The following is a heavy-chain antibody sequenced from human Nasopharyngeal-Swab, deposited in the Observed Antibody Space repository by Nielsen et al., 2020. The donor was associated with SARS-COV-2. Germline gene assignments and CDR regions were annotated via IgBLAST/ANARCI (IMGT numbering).Heavy chain of an antibody. CDR3: TTDFYFDY. CDR1: GFIFSASA. CDR2: IGDKDHNYAT. V-gene: IGHV3-73*01. J-gene: IGHJ4*02. Sequence: GESLKISCAASGFIFSASAIHWVRQASGIGLEWVGRIGDKDHNYATTYGASVQGRFTISRDDSKNTAFLQMDSLKTEDTALYYCTTDFYFDYWGQETLVTVSS.